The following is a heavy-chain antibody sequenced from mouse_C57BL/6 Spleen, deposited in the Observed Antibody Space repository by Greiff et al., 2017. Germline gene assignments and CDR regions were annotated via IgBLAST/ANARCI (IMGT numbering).Heavy chain of an antibody. J-gene: IGHJ2*01. Sequence: EVKVVESGGGLVKPGGSLKLSCAASGFTFSSYAMSWVRQTPEKRLEWVATISDGGSYTYYPDNVKGRFTISRDNAKNNLYLQMSHLQSEDTAMCDSAREGNGGYFDYWGQGTTLTVAS. CDR2: ISDGGSYT. CDR3: AREGNGGYFDY. V-gene: IGHV5-4*01. CDR1: GFTFSSYA.